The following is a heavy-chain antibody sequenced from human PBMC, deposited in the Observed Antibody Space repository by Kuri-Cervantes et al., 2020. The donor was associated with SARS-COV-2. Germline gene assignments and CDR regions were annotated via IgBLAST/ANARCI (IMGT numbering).Heavy chain of an antibody. D-gene: IGHD6-19*01. J-gene: IGHJ4*02. Sequence: GESLKISCAASGFTFSSYSMNWVRQAPGKGLEWFSSISSSSSYIYYADSVKGRFTISRDNAKNSLYLQMNSLRAEDTAVYYCARNRGSGWPFFDYWGQGTLVTVSS. CDR1: GFTFSSYS. V-gene: IGHV3-21*01. CDR2: ISSSSSYI. CDR3: ARNRGSGWPFFDY.